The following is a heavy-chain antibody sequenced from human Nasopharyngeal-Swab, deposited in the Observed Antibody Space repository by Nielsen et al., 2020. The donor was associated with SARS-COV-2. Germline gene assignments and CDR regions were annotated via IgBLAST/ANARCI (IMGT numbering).Heavy chain of an antibody. Sequence: SVKVSCKASGGTFSSYAISWVRQAPGQGLEWMGGIIPIFGTANYAQKFQGRVTITADESTSTAYMELSGLRSEDTAVYYCATGGPGVYSSGPYYFDYWGQGTLVTVSS. D-gene: IGHD6-19*01. V-gene: IGHV1-69*13. CDR2: IIPIFGTA. CDR1: GGTFSSYA. J-gene: IGHJ4*02. CDR3: ATGGPGVYSSGPYYFDY.